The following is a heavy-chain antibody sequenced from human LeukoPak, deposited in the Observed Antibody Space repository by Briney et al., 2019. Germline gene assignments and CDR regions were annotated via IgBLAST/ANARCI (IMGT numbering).Heavy chain of an antibody. D-gene: IGHD1-14*01. J-gene: IGHJ3*02. CDR3: ARKGGPRVNAFDI. V-gene: IGHV1-2*02. CDR1: GYTFTDYY. CDR2: INPNTGGT. Sequence: ASVKVSCKASGYTFTDYYMHWVRQTPGQGLECMGWINPNTGGTNYAQIFQGRVTMTRDTSISTAYMELTGLRSDDTAVYFCARKGGPRVNAFDIWGQGTMVTVSS.